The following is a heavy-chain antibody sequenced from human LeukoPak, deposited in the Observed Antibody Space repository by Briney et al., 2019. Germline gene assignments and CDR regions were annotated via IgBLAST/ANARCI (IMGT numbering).Heavy chain of an antibody. CDR1: GFTFSSYW. J-gene: IGHJ4*02. V-gene: IGHV3-48*04. CDR2: ISSSGSTK. D-gene: IGHD6-19*01. CDR3: TTITVAAAFDY. Sequence: GGSLRLSCAASGFTFSSYWMHWVRQAPGKGLEWVSYISSSGSTKYYADSVKGRFTISRDNAKNSLYLQMNSLRAEDTAVYYCTTITVAAAFDYWGQGTLVTVSS.